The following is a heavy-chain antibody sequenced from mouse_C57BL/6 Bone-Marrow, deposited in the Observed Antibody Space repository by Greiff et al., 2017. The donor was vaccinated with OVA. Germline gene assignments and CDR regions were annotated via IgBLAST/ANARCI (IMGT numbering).Heavy chain of an antibody. CDR3: VRHEDGSTVYYYAMDY. Sequence: EVKLVESGGGLVQPKGSLKLSCAASGFSFNTYAMNWVRQAPGKGLEWVARIRSKSNNYATYYADTVKDRFTISRDDSESMLYLKMNNLRTEDTAMYYCVRHEDGSTVYYYAMDYWGQGTSVTVSS. CDR1: GFSFNTYA. J-gene: IGHJ4*01. D-gene: IGHD2-3*01. CDR2: IRSKSNNYAT. V-gene: IGHV10-1*01.